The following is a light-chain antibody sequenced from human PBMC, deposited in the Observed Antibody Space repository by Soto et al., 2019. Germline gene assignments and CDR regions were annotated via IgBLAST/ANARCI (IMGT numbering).Light chain of an antibody. J-gene: IGKJ1*01. CDR3: QQYGISPT. CDR1: HSVSSNY. CDR2: DVS. Sequence: EIALTQSPGTLSLSPGERATLSCRSSHSVSSNYLAWYQQKPGQAPRLLIYDVSSRATGIPDRLSGSGSGTDFTLTISRLELVDFAVYYCQQYGISPTFGQGTKVEIK. V-gene: IGKV3-20*01.